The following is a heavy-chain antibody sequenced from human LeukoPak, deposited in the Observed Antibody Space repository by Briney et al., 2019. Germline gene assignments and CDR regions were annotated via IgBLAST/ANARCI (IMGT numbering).Heavy chain of an antibody. CDR3: ARGPPPTYYDFWSGYYDY. J-gene: IGHJ4*02. CDR1: GGSFSGYY. CDR2: INHSGST. V-gene: IGHV4-34*01. Sequence: KPSETLSLTCAVYGGSFSGYYWSWIRQPPGKGLEWIGEINHSGSTNYNPSLKSRVTISVDTSKNQFSLKLSSVTAADTAVYYCARGPPPTYYDFWSGYYDYWGQGTLVTVSS. D-gene: IGHD3-3*01.